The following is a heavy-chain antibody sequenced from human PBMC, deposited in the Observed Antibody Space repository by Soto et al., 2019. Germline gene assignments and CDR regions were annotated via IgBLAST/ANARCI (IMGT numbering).Heavy chain of an antibody. CDR1: GGSISSGGYY. V-gene: IGHV4-31*03. CDR2: IYYIGST. J-gene: IGHJ3*02. Sequence: SETLSLTCTVSGGSISSGGYYWNWIRQHPGKGLEWIGYIYYIGSTYYNPSLKSRVTISLDTSKNQFSLKLSSVTAADTAVYYCAREFQYCISTSCYLDAFDIWGQGTMVTVSS. D-gene: IGHD2-2*01. CDR3: AREFQYCISTSCYLDAFDI.